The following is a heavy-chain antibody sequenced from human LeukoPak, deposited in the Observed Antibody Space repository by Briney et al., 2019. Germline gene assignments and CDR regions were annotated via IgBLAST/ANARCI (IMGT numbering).Heavy chain of an antibody. CDR3: ARAGGYCSGGGCYRGYSWFDP. Sequence: QSGGSLRLSCAASGFTFSSSGMHWVRQAPGKGLEWVAVILYNGSNKYYADSVKGRFTISRDNSKNTLYLQMNSLRVEDTAVYYCARAGGYCSGGGCYRGYSWFDPWGQGTLVTVSS. J-gene: IGHJ5*02. CDR1: GFTFSSSG. CDR2: ILYNGSNK. D-gene: IGHD2-15*01. V-gene: IGHV3-33*01.